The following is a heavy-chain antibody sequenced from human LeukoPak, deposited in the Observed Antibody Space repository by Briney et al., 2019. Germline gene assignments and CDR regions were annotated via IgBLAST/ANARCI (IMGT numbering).Heavy chain of an antibody. J-gene: IGHJ3*02. CDR3: ARDCSGSPHDAFDI. CDR2: ISYDGSNK. CDR1: GFTFSSYW. Sequence: GGSLRLSCAASGFTFSSYWMSWVRQAPGKGLEWVAVISYDGSNKYYADSVKGRFTISRDNSKNTLYLQMNSLRAEDTAVYYCARDCSGSPHDAFDIWGQGTMVTVSS. D-gene: IGHD1-26*01. V-gene: IGHV3-30*03.